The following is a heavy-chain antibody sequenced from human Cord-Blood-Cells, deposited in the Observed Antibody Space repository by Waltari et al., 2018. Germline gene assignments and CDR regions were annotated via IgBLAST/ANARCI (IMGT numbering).Heavy chain of an antibody. D-gene: IGHD3-10*01. CDR2: IRSKANSYAT. Sequence: EVQLVESGGGLVQPGGSLQLSCAASGFTFSGSAMHWVRQASGKGLEWVGRIRSKANSYATAYAASVKGRFTISRDDSKNTAYLQMNSLKTEDTAVYYCTRHYGYFDYWGQGTLVTVSS. J-gene: IGHJ4*02. CDR3: TRHYGYFDY. V-gene: IGHV3-73*02. CDR1: GFTFSGSA.